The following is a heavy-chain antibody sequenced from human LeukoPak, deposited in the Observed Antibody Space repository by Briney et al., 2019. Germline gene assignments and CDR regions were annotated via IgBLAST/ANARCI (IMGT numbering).Heavy chain of an antibody. J-gene: IGHJ5*02. Sequence: GGSLRLSCAASAFSFSNYNMNWVRQAPGKGLEWVSSITSSGSYIYYADSVKGRFTISRDNAKNSLYLQLNSLRAEDTAVYYCARDRGSYSSNWFDPWGQGTLVTVSS. CDR3: ARDRGSYSSNWFDP. D-gene: IGHD1-26*01. CDR2: ITSSGSYI. V-gene: IGHV3-21*01. CDR1: AFSFSNYN.